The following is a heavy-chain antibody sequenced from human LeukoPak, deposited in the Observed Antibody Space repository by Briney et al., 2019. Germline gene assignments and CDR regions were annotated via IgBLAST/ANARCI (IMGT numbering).Heavy chain of an antibody. V-gene: IGHV3-23*01. D-gene: IGHD3-22*01. CDR1: GFTFSSYA. Sequence: GGSLRLSCRASGFTFSSYAMSWVRQAPGKGLEWVSAISGSGGSTYYADSVKGRFTISIDNSKNTLYLQMNSLRAEDTAVYYCAKDRSTYYYDSTDDYWGQGTLVTVSS. J-gene: IGHJ4*02. CDR2: ISGSGGST. CDR3: AKDRSTYYYDSTDDY.